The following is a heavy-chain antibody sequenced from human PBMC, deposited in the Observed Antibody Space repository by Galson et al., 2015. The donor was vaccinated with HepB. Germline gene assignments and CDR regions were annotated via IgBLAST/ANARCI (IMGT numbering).Heavy chain of an antibody. V-gene: IGHV2-70*11. Sequence: PALVKPTQTLTLTCTFSGMSLSTSGMCVSWIRQPPGKALEWLARIDWDDEKYYRTSLKTRLTISKDTSKNQVVLTMTNVDPVDTATYYCARGYNYGPGYNWLDPWGQGILVIVS. D-gene: IGHD5-18*01. CDR3: ARGYNYGPGYNWLDP. J-gene: IGHJ5*02. CDR1: GMSLSTSGMC. CDR2: IDWDDEK.